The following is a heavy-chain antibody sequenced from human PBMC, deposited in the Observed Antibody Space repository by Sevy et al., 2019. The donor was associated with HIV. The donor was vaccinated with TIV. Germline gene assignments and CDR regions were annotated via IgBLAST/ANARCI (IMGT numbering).Heavy chain of an antibody. V-gene: IGHV3-23*01. CDR3: AKACATGYCSGGSCRKYYYYYMDV. D-gene: IGHD2-15*01. CDR2: ISGSGGST. CDR1: GFTFSSYA. J-gene: IGHJ6*03. Sequence: GGSLRLSCAASGFTFSSYAMSWVRQAPGRGLEWVSAISGSGGSTYYADSVKGRFTISRDNSKNTLYLQMNSLRAEDTAVYYCAKACATGYCSGGSCRKYYYYYMDVWGKGTTVTVSS.